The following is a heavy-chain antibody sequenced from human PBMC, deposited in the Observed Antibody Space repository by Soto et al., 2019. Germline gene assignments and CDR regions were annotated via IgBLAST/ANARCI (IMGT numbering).Heavy chain of an antibody. Sequence: SETLSLTCRVSGSSITNSFYWGWIRQSPEKGLEWIGSISHTGRTSYDPSLKSRVSISVDTSKNQFSLTLTSVTAADTAVYYCARDPANLALAVAYFDSWGQGTLVTVSS. J-gene: IGHJ4*02. D-gene: IGHD2-15*01. CDR2: ISHTGRT. CDR3: ARDPANLALAVAYFDS. V-gene: IGHV4-38-2*02. CDR1: GSSITNSFY.